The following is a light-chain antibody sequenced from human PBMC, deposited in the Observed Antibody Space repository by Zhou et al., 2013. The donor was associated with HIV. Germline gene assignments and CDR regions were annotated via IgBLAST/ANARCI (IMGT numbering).Light chain of an antibody. J-gene: IGKJ1*01. CDR2: KAS. CDR3: QEYNSYST. CDR1: QSVRSW. Sequence: DIQMTQSPSTLSAAVGDRVTLTCRASQSVRSWLAWYQQKPGKAPKLLIYKASTLESGVPSRFSGSGSGTEFTLTISSLQPDDVATYYCQEYNSYSTFGQGTKVEIK. V-gene: IGKV1-5*03.